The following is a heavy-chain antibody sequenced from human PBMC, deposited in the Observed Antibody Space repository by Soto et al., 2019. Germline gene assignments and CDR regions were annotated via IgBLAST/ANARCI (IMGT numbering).Heavy chain of an antibody. CDR1: GGSISSYY. V-gene: IGHV4-59*08. Sequence: PSETLSLTCTVSGGSISSYYWSWIRQPPGKGLEWIGYIYYSGSTNYNPSLKSRVTISVDTSKNQFSLKLSSVTAADTAVYYCAGHYDFRSGYYSHQNYDYFWGSYRYIAPHFEYWGQGTVGTVSS. J-gene: IGHJ4*02. CDR3: AGHYDFRSGYYSHQNYDYFWGSYRYIAPHFEY. D-gene: IGHD3-16*02. CDR2: IYYSGST.